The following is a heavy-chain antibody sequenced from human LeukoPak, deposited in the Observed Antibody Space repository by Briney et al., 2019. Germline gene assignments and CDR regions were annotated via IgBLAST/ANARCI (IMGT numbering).Heavy chain of an antibody. CDR3: AKSVGRLWAAGHDYFDY. V-gene: IGHV3-23*01. D-gene: IGHD6-13*01. J-gene: IGHJ4*02. Sequence: GGSLRLSCAASGFTFGSYSMSWVRQAPGKGLEWVSAISGSGGSTYYADSVKGRFTISRDNSKNTLYLQMNSLRAEDTAVYYCAKSVGRLWAAGHDYFDYWGQGTLVTVSS. CDR1: GFTFGSYS. CDR2: ISGSGGST.